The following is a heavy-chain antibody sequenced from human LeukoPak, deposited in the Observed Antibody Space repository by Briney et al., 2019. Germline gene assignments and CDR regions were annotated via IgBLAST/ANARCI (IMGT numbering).Heavy chain of an antibody. V-gene: IGHV4-59*01. CDR1: GGSISSYY. CDR2: IYYSGST. D-gene: IGHD3-3*01. J-gene: IGHJ4*02. Sequence: SETLSPTCTVSGGSISSYYWSWIRQPPGKRLEWIGHIYYSGSTNYNPSLKSRVTISVDTSKNQFSLKLSSVTAAGTAVYYCASRSSIWSGYQDTLYYFDSWGQGTLVTVSS. CDR3: ASRSSIWSGYQDTLYYFDS.